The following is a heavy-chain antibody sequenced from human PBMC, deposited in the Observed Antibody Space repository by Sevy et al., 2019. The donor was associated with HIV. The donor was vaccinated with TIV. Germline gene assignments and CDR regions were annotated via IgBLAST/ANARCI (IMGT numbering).Heavy chain of an antibody. J-gene: IGHJ5*02. D-gene: IGHD3-10*01. CDR1: GFTFSSYD. Sequence: GGSLRLSCTASGFTFSSYDMNWVRQAPGKGLEWVSKISSSGSSIYYADSVKGRFTISRDNAKNSLNLQMNSLRAEDTAVYYCTRNGGAFDNWFEPLGQGTLVTVSS. CDR2: ISSSGSSI. CDR3: TRNGGAFDNWFEP. V-gene: IGHV3-48*03.